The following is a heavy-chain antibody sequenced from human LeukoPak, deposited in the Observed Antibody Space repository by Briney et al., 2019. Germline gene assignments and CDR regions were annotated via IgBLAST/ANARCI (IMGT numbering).Heavy chain of an antibody. V-gene: IGHV3-23*01. CDR2: IERNGGGT. J-gene: IGHJ5*02. D-gene: IGHD5-12*01. CDR3: ARDAGNSGYGCDL. Sequence: GGSLRLSCAVSGLTFSSYAMSWVRQAPGKGPEWFSCIERNGGGTWYADSVKGRFTISRDNSKNTLYLQMDSLRAEDTAVYYCARDAGNSGYGCDLWGQGTLVTVSS. CDR1: GLTFSSYA.